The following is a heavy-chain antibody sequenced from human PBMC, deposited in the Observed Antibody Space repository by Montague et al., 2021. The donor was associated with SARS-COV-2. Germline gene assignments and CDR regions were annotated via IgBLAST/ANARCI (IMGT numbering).Heavy chain of an antibody. D-gene: IGHD2-15*01. CDR1: DGSITNNIDY. CDR2: IYYTGNT. CDR3: ARGVVAAPPVVDY. V-gene: IGHV4-39*07. J-gene: IGHJ4*02. Sequence: SETLSLTCTVSDGSITNNIDYWAWIRRPPGKGLEWIGSIYYTGNTYYNPSLKSRVTMSVDTSKNQFSLRVNSVTAADTAMYYCARGVVAAPPVVDYWGRGTLVTVSS.